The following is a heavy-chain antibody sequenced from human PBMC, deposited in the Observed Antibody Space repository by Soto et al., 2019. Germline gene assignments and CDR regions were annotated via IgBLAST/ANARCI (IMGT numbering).Heavy chain of an antibody. CDR3: AREYVGNGYFDY. V-gene: IGHV3-30-3*01. CDR2: ISYDGSNK. J-gene: IGHJ4*02. Sequence: PGGSLRLSCAASGFTFSSYAMHWVRQAPGKGLEWVAVISYDGSNKYYADSVKGRFTISRDNSKNTLYLQMNSLRAEDTAVYYCAREYVGNGYFDYWGQGTLVTVSS. CDR1: GFTFSSYA. D-gene: IGHD7-27*01.